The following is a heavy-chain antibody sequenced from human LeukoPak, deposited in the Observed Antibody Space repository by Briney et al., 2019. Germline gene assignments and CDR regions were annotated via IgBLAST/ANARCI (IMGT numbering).Heavy chain of an antibody. D-gene: IGHD6-19*01. V-gene: IGHV3-30-3*01. CDR2: ISYDGSNK. CDR1: GFTFSSYA. J-gene: IGHJ4*02. CDR3: ARALGVAGCKDY. Sequence: PGSSLRLTCAASGFTFSSYAMHWVRQAPGKGLEWVAVISYDGSNKYYADSVKGRFTISRDNSKNTLYLQMNSLRAEDTAVYYCARALGVAGCKDYWGQGTLVTVSS.